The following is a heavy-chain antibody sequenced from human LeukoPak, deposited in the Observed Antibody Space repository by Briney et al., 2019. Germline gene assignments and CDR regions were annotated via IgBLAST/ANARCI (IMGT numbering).Heavy chain of an antibody. V-gene: IGHV4-39*07. CDR2: IYYSGRT. CDR3: ARVNIGVPTTLLDY. Sequence: SETLSLTCTVSGGSISSSSYYWGWIRQPPEKGLEWIGTIYYSGRTYYNPSLKSRVTISVDTSKNQFSLKLSSVTAADTAVYYCARVNIGVPTTLLDYWGQGTLVTVSS. D-gene: IGHD5-12*01. J-gene: IGHJ4*02. CDR1: GGSISSSSYY.